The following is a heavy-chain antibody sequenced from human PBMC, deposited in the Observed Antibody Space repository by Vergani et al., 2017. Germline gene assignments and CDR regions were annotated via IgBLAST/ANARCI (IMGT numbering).Heavy chain of an antibody. Sequence: QVQLVQSGAEVKKPGASVKVSCKASGYTFTGYYMHWVRQAPGQGIEWMGWINPNSGGTNYAQKFQGRVTMTRDTSISTAYMELSRLRSDDTAVYYCARVKEVPLRFLEWPRVYMDVWGKGTTVTVSS. CDR3: ARVKEVPLRFLEWPRVYMDV. CDR1: GYTFTGYY. J-gene: IGHJ6*03. V-gene: IGHV1-2*02. D-gene: IGHD3-3*01. CDR2: INPNSGGT.